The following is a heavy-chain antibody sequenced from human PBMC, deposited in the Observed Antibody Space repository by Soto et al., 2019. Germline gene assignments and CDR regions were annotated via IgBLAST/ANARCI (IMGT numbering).Heavy chain of an antibody. CDR3: ARGSVHDCSGGSCYSIDAFDI. CDR2: MNPNSGNT. J-gene: IGHJ3*02. Sequence: ASVKVSCKASGYTFTSYDINWVRQATGQGLEWMGWMNPNSGNTGYAQKFQGRVTMTRNTSISTAYMELSSLRSVDTAVYYCARGSVHDCSGGSCYSIDAFDIWGQGTMVTVSS. V-gene: IGHV1-8*01. CDR1: GYTFTSYD. D-gene: IGHD2-15*01.